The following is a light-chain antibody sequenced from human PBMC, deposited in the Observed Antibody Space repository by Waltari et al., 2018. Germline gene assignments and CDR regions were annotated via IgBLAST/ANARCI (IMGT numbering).Light chain of an antibody. Sequence: EIVMTQSPATLSVSPGESATLSCRASQSVSSDLAWYQQKPGQAPRLLIYGASTRATGIPARFSGSGSATEFTLTISSLQSEDFAIYYCQQYNEWPPYTFGQGTKLEIK. J-gene: IGKJ2*01. V-gene: IGKV3-15*01. CDR1: QSVSSD. CDR3: QQYNEWPPYT. CDR2: GAS.